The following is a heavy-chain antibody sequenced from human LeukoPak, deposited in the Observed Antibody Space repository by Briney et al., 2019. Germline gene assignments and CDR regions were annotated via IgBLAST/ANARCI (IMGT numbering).Heavy chain of an antibody. CDR1: GGSISSYY. J-gene: IGHJ4*02. CDR3: ARLRYYDSSIDY. Sequence: SETLSLTCTVSGGSISSYYWSWIRQPPGKGLEWIGYIYTSGSTNYNPSLKSRVTISVDTSKNQFSLKLNPVTAADTAVYYCARLRYYDSSIDYWGQGTLVTVSS. CDR2: IYTSGST. D-gene: IGHD3-22*01. V-gene: IGHV4-4*09.